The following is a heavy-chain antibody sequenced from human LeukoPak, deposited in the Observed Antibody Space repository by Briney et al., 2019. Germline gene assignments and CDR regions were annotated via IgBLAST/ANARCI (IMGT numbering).Heavy chain of an antibody. D-gene: IGHD5/OR15-5a*01. J-gene: IGHJ4*02. CDR2: INHSGST. Sequence: SETLSLTCAVYGGSFSGYYWSWIRQPPGKGLEWIGEINHSGSTNYNPSLKNRVTTSLDTSKNQFSLTLNSVTAADTAVYFCARGKCTSVSCPGHFDFWGQGALVTVSS. CDR3: ARGKCTSVSCPGHFDF. CDR1: GGSFSGYY. V-gene: IGHV4-34*01.